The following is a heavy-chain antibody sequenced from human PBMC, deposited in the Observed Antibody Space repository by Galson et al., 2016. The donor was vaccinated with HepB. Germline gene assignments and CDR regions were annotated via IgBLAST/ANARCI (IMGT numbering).Heavy chain of an antibody. Sequence: SLRLSCAASGFTVSSNYMSWVRQAPGKGLEWVSVIYSGGSTYYADSVKGRFTISRDNSKNTLYLQMNSLRAEDTAVYYCARLSWQWRVPIFDYWGQGTLVTVSS. D-gene: IGHD6-19*01. V-gene: IGHV3-53*01. CDR1: GFTVSSNY. CDR2: IYSGGST. J-gene: IGHJ4*02. CDR3: ARLSWQWRVPIFDY.